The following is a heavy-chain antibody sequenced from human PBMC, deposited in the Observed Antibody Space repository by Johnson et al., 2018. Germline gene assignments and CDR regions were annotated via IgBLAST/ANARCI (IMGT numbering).Heavy chain of an antibody. J-gene: IGHJ3*02. CDR2: ISWNSGTI. CDR3: ARERRRITMIVVVKASHGAFDI. D-gene: IGHD3-22*01. V-gene: IGHV3-9*01. CDR1: AFPFDDYA. Sequence: EVQLVESGGGLVQPGRSLRLSCTASAFPFDDYAMHWVRQAPGKGLEWVSGISWNSGTIGYADSVTGRFTISRDTAKTSLYLQMNSLRAEDTAVYYCARERRRITMIVVVKASHGAFDIWGQGTMFTVSS.